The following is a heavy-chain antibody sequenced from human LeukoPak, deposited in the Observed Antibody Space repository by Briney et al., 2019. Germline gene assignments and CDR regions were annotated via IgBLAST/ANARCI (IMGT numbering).Heavy chain of an antibody. D-gene: IGHD4/OR15-4a*01. V-gene: IGHV3-21*01. CDR3: VRIPNSANFPNWFDP. Sequence: GGSLRLSCAVSGFTFSNYGMSWVRQAPGKGLEWVSSISGSSSYIYYADSVKGRFTISRDNAKNSLYLQMNSLRADDTAVYYCVRIPNSANFPNWFDPWGQGTLVTVSS. CDR2: ISGSSSYI. CDR1: GFTFSNYG. J-gene: IGHJ5*02.